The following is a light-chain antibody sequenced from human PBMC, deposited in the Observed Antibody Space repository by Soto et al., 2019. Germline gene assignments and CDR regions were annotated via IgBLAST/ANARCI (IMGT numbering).Light chain of an antibody. CDR1: SSNIGSNT. V-gene: IGLV1-44*01. CDR3: AAWDDSLNGPV. Sequence: QSVLTQPPSASGTLGQRVTISCSGSSSNIGSNTVNWYQQLPGTAPKLLIYSNNQRPSGVPDRFSGSKSGTSASLAISGLQSEDEADYYCAAWDDSLNGPVFGGGTKFTVL. J-gene: IGLJ2*01. CDR2: SNN.